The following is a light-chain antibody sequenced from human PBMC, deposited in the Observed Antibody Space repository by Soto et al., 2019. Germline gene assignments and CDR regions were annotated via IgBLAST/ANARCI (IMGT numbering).Light chain of an antibody. CDR2: GVT. Sequence: QSALTQPASVSGSLGQSITVSCTGTSSDIGSYDFVSWYQHHPDKAPKPLIYGVTNRPSGVSNRFSGSKSGNTASLTISGLQAEDEADYFCTSYTSSTTRWVFGGGTQLTVL. J-gene: IGLJ7*01. V-gene: IGLV2-14*01. CDR3: TSYTSSTTRWV. CDR1: SSDIGSYDF.